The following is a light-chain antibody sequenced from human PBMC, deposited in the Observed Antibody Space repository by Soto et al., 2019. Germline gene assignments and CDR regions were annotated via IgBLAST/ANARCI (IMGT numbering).Light chain of an antibody. CDR2: DAS. CDR3: QQSNNWPPLT. Sequence: EIVLTQSPGTLSLSPGERATLSCRASQSVSSNYLAWFQQKPGQAPRLLIYDASSRATGIPARFSGSGSGTDFTLTISSLQIEDFALYYCQQSNNWPPLTFGGGTKVDIK. V-gene: IGKV3D-20*02. CDR1: QSVSSNY. J-gene: IGKJ4*01.